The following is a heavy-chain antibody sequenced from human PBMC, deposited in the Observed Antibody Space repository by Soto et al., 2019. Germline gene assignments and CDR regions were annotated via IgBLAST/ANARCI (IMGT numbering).Heavy chain of an antibody. J-gene: IGHJ4*02. CDR1: GFTFSSYS. Sequence: EVQLVESGGGLVKPGGSLRLSCAASGFTFSSYSMNWVRQAPGKGLEWVSSISSSSSYIYYADSVKGRFTISRDNAKNSLYLQMNSLRAEDTAVYYWARDRATYYYDSSGYYLDYWGQGTLVTVSS. D-gene: IGHD3-22*01. CDR2: ISSSSSYI. V-gene: IGHV3-21*01. CDR3: ARDRATYYYDSSGYYLDY.